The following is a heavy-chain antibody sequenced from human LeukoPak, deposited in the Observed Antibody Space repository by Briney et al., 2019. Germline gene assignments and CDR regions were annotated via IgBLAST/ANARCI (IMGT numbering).Heavy chain of an antibody. Sequence: ASVKVSCKASGYNFIGYYMHWVRQAPGQGLEWMGWINPNTGGTNYAQKFQGWVTMTRDTSNSTAYMELSRLKSDDTAVYYCARGVGGMDVRGKGTTVTVSS. CDR2: INPNTGGT. CDR1: GYNFIGYY. CDR3: ARGVGGMDV. V-gene: IGHV1-2*04. D-gene: IGHD2-2*01. J-gene: IGHJ6*04.